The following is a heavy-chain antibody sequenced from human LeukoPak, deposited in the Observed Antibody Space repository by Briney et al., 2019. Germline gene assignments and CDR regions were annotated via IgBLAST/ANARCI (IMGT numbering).Heavy chain of an antibody. CDR2: IYYSGTS. CDR1: GGSISSYY. Sequence: PSETLSLTCTVSGGSISSYYWNWIRQPPGKGLEWIGHIYYSGTSFYNPSLTSRVTISVDTSKNQFSLKLTSVNDADTAVYYCARIERSSYSLGFDYWGQGTLVTVSS. J-gene: IGHJ4*02. V-gene: IGHV4-59*06. CDR3: ARIERSSYSLGFDY. D-gene: IGHD6-6*01.